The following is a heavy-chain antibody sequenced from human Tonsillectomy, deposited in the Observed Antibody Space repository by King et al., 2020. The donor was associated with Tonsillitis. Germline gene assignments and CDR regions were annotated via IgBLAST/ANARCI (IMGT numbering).Heavy chain of an antibody. CDR3: ARGGDLGGYSSGWPDWYFDL. CDR1: GYTFTGYY. CDR2: INPNSGGT. D-gene: IGHD6-19*01. V-gene: IGHV1-2*02. Sequence: VQLVESGAEVKKPGASVKVSCKASGYTFTGYYMHWVRQAPGQGLEWMGWINPNSGGTNYAQKFQGRVTMTRDTSISTAYMELSRLRSDDTAVYYCARGGDLGGYSSGWPDWYFDLWGRGTLVTVSS. J-gene: IGHJ2*01.